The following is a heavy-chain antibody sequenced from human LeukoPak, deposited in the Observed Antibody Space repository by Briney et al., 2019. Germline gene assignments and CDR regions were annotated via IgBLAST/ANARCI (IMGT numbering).Heavy chain of an antibody. V-gene: IGHV3-21*01. CDR3: ARDRGDEDYYDSSGPFDY. CDR1: GFTFSSYS. J-gene: IGHJ4*02. Sequence: GGSLRLSCAASGFTFSSYSMNWVRQAPGKGLEWVSSISSSSSYIYYADSVKGRFTISRDNSKNTLYLQMNSLRAEDTAVYYCARDRGDEDYYDSSGPFDYWGQGTLVTVSS. CDR2: ISSSSSYI. D-gene: IGHD3-22*01.